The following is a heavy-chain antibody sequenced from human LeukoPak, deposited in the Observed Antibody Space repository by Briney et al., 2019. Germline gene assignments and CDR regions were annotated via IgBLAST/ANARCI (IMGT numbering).Heavy chain of an antibody. CDR1: GFTFSSYG. CDR2: IWYDGSNK. D-gene: IGHD3-22*01. J-gene: IGHJ4*02. Sequence: PGGSLRLSCAASGFTFSSYGMHWVRQAPGKGLEWVAVIWYDGSNKYYANSVKGRSTISRDNSKNTLYLQMNSLRAEDTAVYYCAKDPIPGYYDSSGYMDYWGQGTLVTVSS. V-gene: IGHV3-30*02. CDR3: AKDPIPGYYDSSGYMDY.